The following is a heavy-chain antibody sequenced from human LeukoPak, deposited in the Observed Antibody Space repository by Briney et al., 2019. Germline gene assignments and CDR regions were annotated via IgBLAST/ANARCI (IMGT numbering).Heavy chain of an antibody. Sequence: GGSLRLSCAASGFVFSNYDMHWVRQSTRKGLEWVAHILVAGDTQYADSVKGRFTISRDNAKRSVFLQMNNLRDGDTAVYYCIRDRLGKRTFEIWGQGTMVSVSS. J-gene: IGHJ3*02. V-gene: IGHV3-13*01. CDR3: IRDRLGKRTFEI. CDR2: ILVAGDT. CDR1: GFVFSNYD. D-gene: IGHD3-10*01.